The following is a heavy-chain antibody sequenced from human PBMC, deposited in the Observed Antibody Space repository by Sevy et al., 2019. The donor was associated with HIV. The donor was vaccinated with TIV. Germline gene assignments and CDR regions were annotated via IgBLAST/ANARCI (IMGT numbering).Heavy chain of an antibody. Sequence: GGSLRLSCAASGFTFTTYALTWVRQAPGKGLQWVSAISGRGGSTYYADSVEGRFTICRDKSKSTLYLQMNSLTPEDTAAYYCAKRYSGTMATHYFYYGLDVWGQGTTVTVSS. CDR3: AKRYSGTMATHYFYYGLDV. V-gene: IGHV3-23*01. D-gene: IGHD5-12*01. J-gene: IGHJ6*02. CDR2: ISGRGGST. CDR1: GFTFTTYA.